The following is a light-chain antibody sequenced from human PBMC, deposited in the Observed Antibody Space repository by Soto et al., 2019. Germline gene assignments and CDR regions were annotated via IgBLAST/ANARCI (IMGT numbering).Light chain of an antibody. CDR1: SNDVGGYNF. J-gene: IGLJ1*01. CDR3: SSLGV. Sequence: QSALTQPPSASGSPGQSVTISCTGTSNDVGGYNFVSWFQQHPGKAPKLMIYEVSQRPSGVPDRFSGSKSGNTASLTVSGLQAEDEADYYCSSLGVVGTGTKVTVL. CDR2: EVS. V-gene: IGLV2-8*01.